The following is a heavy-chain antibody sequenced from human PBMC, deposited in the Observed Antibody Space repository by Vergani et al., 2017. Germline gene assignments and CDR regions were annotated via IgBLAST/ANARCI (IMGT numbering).Heavy chain of an antibody. CDR2: ISSSGGGT. CDR3: TKGSRGYTGYFFDY. V-gene: IGHV3-23*01. Sequence: EVQLLESGGGLVQPGGSLRLSCAASGFRFSSYAMTWVRQAPGKGLEWVSGISSSGGGTSYVDSVKGRFTISRDNSKNTLHLQMNSLRADDTAVYYCTKGSRGYTGYFFDYWGQGTLATVSS. D-gene: IGHD5-12*01. CDR1: GFRFSSYA. J-gene: IGHJ4*02.